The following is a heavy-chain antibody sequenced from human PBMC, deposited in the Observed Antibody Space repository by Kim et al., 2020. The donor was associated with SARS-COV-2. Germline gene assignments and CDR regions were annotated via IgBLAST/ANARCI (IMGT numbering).Heavy chain of an antibody. CDR3: AKDGYYDSIGDAFDI. CDR1: GGSISSYY. D-gene: IGHD3-22*01. Sequence: SETLSLTCTVSGGSISSYYWSWIRQPPGKGLEWIGYIYYSGSTNYNPSLKSRVTISVDTSKNQFSLKLSSVTAADTAVYYCAKDGYYDSIGDAFDIWGQGTMVPVSS. J-gene: IGHJ3*02. V-gene: IGHV4-59*08. CDR2: IYYSGST.